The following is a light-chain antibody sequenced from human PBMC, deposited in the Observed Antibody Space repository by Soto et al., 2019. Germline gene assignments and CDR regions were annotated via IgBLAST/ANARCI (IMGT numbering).Light chain of an antibody. Sequence: IVMTQSPATLSVSPGERATLSCSARQSVSSNLAWYQQKPGQAPRLLIYGASTRATGIPARFSGSGSGKEFTLTISSLQSEDFAVYYCQQYNNWPPWTFGQGTTVAIK. J-gene: IGKJ1*01. CDR3: QQYNNWPPWT. V-gene: IGKV3-15*01. CDR2: GAS. CDR1: QSVSSN.